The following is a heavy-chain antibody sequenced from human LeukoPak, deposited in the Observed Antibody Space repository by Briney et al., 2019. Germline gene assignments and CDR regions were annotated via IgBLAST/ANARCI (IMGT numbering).Heavy chain of an antibody. D-gene: IGHD3-22*01. CDR3: ARGGGGYYYYFDY. V-gene: IGHV4-59*12. J-gene: IGHJ4*02. CDR1: GGSIRSYY. CDR2: ILYSGGT. Sequence: PSETLSLTCTVSGGSIRSYYWSWIRQPPGKGLEWIGYILYSGGTNYNPSLKSRVTISVDTSKKQFSLKLSSVTAADTAVYYCARGGGGYYYYFDYWGQGTLVTVSS.